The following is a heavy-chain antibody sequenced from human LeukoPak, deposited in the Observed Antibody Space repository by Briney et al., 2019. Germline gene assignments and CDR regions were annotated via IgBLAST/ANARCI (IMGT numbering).Heavy chain of an antibody. V-gene: IGHV4-34*01. CDR3: AREGRMGMGIEY. Sequence: PSETLSLTCDVYGGSLSGYYWSWIRQSPEKGLQWIGEIGHSGTTNFNPSLKSRVSMSVDTSKNQFSLKLTSVTAADTAVYFCAREGRMGMGIEYWGQGTMVTVSS. CDR1: GGSLSGYY. D-gene: IGHD6-13*01. CDR2: IGHSGTT. J-gene: IGHJ4*02.